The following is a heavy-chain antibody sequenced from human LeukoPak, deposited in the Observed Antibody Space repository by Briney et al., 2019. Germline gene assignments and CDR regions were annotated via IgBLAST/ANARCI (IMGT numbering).Heavy chain of an antibody. D-gene: IGHD3-22*01. Sequence: GGSLRLSCAVSGFTFNNYAVHWVRQAPGKGLEWVAITLYDGGSKYSADSVKGRFTISRDNSKNTLYLQMNSLRAEDTAVYYCARGAYCDSSVIKLDIWGQGTMVTVSS. CDR3: ARGAYCDSSVIKLDI. CDR2: TLYDGGSK. CDR1: GFTFNNYA. J-gene: IGHJ3*02. V-gene: IGHV3-30-3*01.